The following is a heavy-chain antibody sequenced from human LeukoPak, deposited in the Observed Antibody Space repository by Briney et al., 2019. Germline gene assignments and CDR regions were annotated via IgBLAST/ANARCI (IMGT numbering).Heavy chain of an antibody. Sequence: SSETLSLTCTVSGGSISSYYWSWIRQPPGRGLEWIGYIYYSGSTNYNPSLKSRVTISVDTSKNQFSLKLSSVTAADTAVYYCARAPQQWSNWYFDLWGRGTLVTVSS. V-gene: IGHV4-59*01. J-gene: IGHJ2*01. CDR3: ARAPQQWSNWYFDL. CDR1: GGSISSYY. D-gene: IGHD6-19*01. CDR2: IYYSGST.